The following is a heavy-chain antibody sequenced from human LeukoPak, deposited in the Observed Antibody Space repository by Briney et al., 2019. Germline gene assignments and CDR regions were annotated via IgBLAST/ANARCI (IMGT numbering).Heavy chain of an antibody. CDR1: GYTFTSYD. J-gene: IGHJ6*04. D-gene: IGHD1-1*01. CDR3: ARALAGTAELDV. V-gene: IGHV1-8*01. Sequence: ASVKVSCKASGYTFTSYDIHWVRQATGQGLEWTGWMNPNNGNTGDAQKFQGRVTMTRDPSISTAYMELSSLRSEDTGVYFCARALAGTAELDVWGKGTTVTVSS. CDR2: MNPNNGNT.